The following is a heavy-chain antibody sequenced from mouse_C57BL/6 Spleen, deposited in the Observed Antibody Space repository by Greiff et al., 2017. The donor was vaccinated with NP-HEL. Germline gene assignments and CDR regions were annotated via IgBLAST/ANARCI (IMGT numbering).Heavy chain of an antibody. D-gene: IGHD1-1*01. J-gene: IGHJ1*03. CDR1: GFTFSSYA. V-gene: IGHV5-4*01. CDR3: ARDRGYYYGSSYEGYFDV. Sequence: EVHLVESGGGLVKPGGSLKLSCAASGFTFSSYAMSWVRQTPEKRLEWVATISDGGSYTSYPDNVKGRFTISRDNAKNNLYLQKSHLKSEDTAMYYCARDRGYYYGSSYEGYFDVWAQGPRSPSPQ. CDR2: ISDGGSYT.